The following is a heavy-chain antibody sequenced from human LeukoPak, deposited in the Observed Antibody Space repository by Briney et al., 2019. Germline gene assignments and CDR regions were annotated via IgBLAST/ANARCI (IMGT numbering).Heavy chain of an antibody. D-gene: IGHD6-19*01. V-gene: IGHV1-2*02. Sequence: GPVKVSCKVSGYTFTGYYMHWVRQAPGEGLEWMGWINPNSGGTKYAQKFQGRVTMTRDTSINTAYMEVRRLTSDDTAVYYCARERGTLAVAGDAFDIWGQGTMVTVSS. CDR2: INPNSGGT. CDR3: ARERGTLAVAGDAFDI. J-gene: IGHJ3*02. CDR1: GYTFTGYY.